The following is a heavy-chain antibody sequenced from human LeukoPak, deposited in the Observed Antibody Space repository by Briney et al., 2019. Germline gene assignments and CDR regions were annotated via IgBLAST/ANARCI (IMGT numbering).Heavy chain of an antibody. D-gene: IGHD7-27*01. CDR1: GFTFSNYG. V-gene: IGHV3-33*01. J-gene: IGHJ4*02. CDR2: MWFDGSHK. CDR3: ARDITGDPPPYYFDY. Sequence: PGRSLRLSCAASGFTFSNYGLHWVRQAPGKGLEWLAVMWFDGSHKYYADSVKSRFTISRDNSKSMLYLQMNSLGAEDTAVYYCARDITGDPPPYYFDYWGQGSLVTVSS.